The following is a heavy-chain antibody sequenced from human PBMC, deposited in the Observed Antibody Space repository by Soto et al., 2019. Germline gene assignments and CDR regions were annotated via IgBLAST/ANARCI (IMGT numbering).Heavy chain of an antibody. Sequence: ASVKVSCKAAGYSFTGYYMHWVRQAPGQGLEWMGWINPNSGGTNYAQKFQGWVTMTRDTSISTAYMELSRLRSDDTAVYYCARDKYSRRLVAFDIWGQGTMVTVSS. D-gene: IGHD6-6*01. V-gene: IGHV1-2*04. CDR2: INPNSGGT. CDR3: ARDKYSRRLVAFDI. J-gene: IGHJ3*02. CDR1: GYSFTGYY.